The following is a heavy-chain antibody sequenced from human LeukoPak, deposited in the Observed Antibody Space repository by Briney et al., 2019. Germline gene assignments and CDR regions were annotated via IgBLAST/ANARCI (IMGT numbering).Heavy chain of an antibody. CDR1: GYSFTAYY. Sequence: ASAKVSCKASGYSFTAYYIHWVRQAPGQGLEWMGWVNPNTGATTYAQEFQGRVTMTRDTSISTAYMELSSLISDDTAVYYCARETYYYDATGYYQYGLDVWGQGTTVTVSS. V-gene: IGHV1-2*02. CDR3: ARETYYYDATGYYQYGLDV. CDR2: VNPNTGAT. D-gene: IGHD3-22*01. J-gene: IGHJ6*02.